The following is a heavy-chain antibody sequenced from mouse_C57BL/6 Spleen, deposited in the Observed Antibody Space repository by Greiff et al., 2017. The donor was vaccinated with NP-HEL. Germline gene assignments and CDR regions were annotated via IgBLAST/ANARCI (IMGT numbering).Heavy chain of an antibody. D-gene: IGHD2-4*01. CDR2: IRNKANGYTT. CDR3: ARYDDYDGGVY. V-gene: IGHV7-3*01. Sequence: EVKLMESGGGLVQPGGSLSLSCAASGFTFTDYYMSWVRQPPGKALEWLGFIRNKANGYTTEYSASVKGRFTISRDNSQSILYLQMNALRAEDSATYYCARYDDYDGGVYWGQGTLVTVSA. CDR1: GFTFTDYY. J-gene: IGHJ3*01.